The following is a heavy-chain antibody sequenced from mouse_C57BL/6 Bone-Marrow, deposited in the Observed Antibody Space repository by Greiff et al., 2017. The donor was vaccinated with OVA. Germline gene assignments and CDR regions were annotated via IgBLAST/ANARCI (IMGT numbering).Heavy chain of an antibody. CDR1: GYSFTGYY. V-gene: IGHV1-42*01. CDR3: ARLGGSSSYYFDY. J-gene: IGHJ2*01. D-gene: IGHD1-1*01. CDR2: INPSTGGT. Sequence: EVKLMESGPELVKPGASVKISCKASGYSFTGYYMNWVKQSPEKSLEWIGEINPSTGGTTYNQKFKAKATLTVDKSSSTAYMQLESLTSEDSAVYYCARLGGSSSYYFDYWGQGTTLTVSS.